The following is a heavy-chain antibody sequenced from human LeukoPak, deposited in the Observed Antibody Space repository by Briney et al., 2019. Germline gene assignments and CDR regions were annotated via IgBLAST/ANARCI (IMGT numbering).Heavy chain of an antibody. CDR3: ARDPERYLRVGHYDY. V-gene: IGHV3-21*01. CDR1: GFTFSTSA. CDR2: IDLDSSHI. J-gene: IGHJ4*02. D-gene: IGHD3-16*01. Sequence: GGSLRLSCAASGFTFSTSAMNWVRQAPGKGLEWVSSIDLDSSHIYYAASVRGRFTISRDNARNSLYLQMNSLRVEDTAVYYCARDPERYLRVGHYDYRGQGTLVAVSS.